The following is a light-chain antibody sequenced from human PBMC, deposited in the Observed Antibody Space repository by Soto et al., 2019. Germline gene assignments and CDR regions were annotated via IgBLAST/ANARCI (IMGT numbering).Light chain of an antibody. V-gene: IGLV2-14*01. CDR2: DVS. CDR3: SSYTSSITLV. CDR1: SSDVGGYNY. Sequence: QSALTQPASVSGSPGQSITISCTGTSSDVGGYNYVSWYQQYPDKAPKLMIYDVSNRPSGVSNRFSGSKSGNTASLTISGLQAEDEADYYCSSYTSSITLVFGGGTKLTVL. J-gene: IGLJ2*01.